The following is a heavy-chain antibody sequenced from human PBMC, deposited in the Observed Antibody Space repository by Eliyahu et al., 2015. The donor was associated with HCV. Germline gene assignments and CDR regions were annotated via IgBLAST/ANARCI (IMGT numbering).Heavy chain of an antibody. Sequence: QVQLQQWGAGLLXPSXPLXXXCAXXVGSFSGYYWTWIRXPPGKGLEWIGEINHGGSANYNPSLKSRVAISVDTSKNQFSLKLTSVTAADTAVYYCARGKTYYLDYWGQGTLVTVSS. CDR2: INHGGSA. J-gene: IGHJ4*02. V-gene: IGHV4-34*01. CDR1: VGSFSGYY. CDR3: ARGKTYYLDY.